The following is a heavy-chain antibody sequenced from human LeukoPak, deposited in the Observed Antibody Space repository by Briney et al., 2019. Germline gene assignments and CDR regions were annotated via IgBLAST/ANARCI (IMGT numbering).Heavy chain of an antibody. CDR1: GGSISSSSNF. CDR2: ISYSGST. Sequence: PSETLSLTCTVSGGSISSSSNFWGWIRQPPGKGLEWIGSISYSGSTYYNPSLKSRVTISVDTSKNQFSLKLSSVTAADTAVYYCARLTPYSGSPLGDYWGQGTLDTVSS. J-gene: IGHJ4*02. D-gene: IGHD1-26*01. V-gene: IGHV4-39*01. CDR3: ARLTPYSGSPLGDY.